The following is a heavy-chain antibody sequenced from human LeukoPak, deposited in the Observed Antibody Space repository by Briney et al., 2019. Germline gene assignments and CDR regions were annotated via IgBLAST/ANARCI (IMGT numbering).Heavy chain of an antibody. V-gene: IGHV4-39*07. CDR3: AREDIVATPGGY. J-gene: IGHJ4*02. CDR2: IYYSGST. D-gene: IGHD5-12*01. Sequence: SETLSLTCTVSGGSISSSSYYWGWIRQPPGKGLEWIGSIYYSGSTYYNPSLKSRVTISVDTSKNQFSLKLSSVTAADTAVYYCAREDIVATPGGYWGQGTLVTVSS. CDR1: GGSISSSSYY.